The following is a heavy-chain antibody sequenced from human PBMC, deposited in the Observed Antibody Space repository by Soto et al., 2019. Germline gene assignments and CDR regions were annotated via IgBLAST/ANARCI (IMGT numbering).Heavy chain of an antibody. CDR3: AKGRGTNYYYHMDV. CDR2: ITGSGDSA. CDR1: GFTFNNYA. V-gene: IGHV3-23*01. Sequence: EGQLLESGGGLVQPGGSLRLSCAASGFTFNNYAISWVRQAPGKGLEWVSTITGSGDSAYYADSVKGRFIISRDNSKNTLYMQMHILGAEASAIYYCAKGRGTNYYYHMDVWGGGTTVTVSS. J-gene: IGHJ6*03. D-gene: IGHD1-26*01.